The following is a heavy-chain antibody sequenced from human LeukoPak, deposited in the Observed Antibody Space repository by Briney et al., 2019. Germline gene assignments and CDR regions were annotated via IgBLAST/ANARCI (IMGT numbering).Heavy chain of an antibody. V-gene: IGHV1-24*01. J-gene: IGHJ4*02. CDR3: ATGFSATSHDGY. CDR1: GYTLTELS. D-gene: IGHD1-26*01. Sequence: ASVKVSCKVSGYTLTELSMHWVRQAPGKGLEWMGGFDPEDGETIYAQKFQGRVTMTEDTSTDTAYMELSSLRSEDTAVYYCATGFSATSHDGYWGQGTLVTVSS. CDR2: FDPEDGET.